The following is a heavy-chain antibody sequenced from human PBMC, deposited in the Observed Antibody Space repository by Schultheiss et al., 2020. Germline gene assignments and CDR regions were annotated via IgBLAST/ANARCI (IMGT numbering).Heavy chain of an antibody. CDR2: IYYSGST. CDR3: ARGGGGSYLDY. Sequence: SATLSLTCTVSGGSVSSGSYYWSWIRQPPGKGLEWIGYIYYSGSTNYNPSLKSRVTISVDTSKNQFSLKLSSVTAADTAVYYCARGGGGSYLDYWGQGTLVTVSS. CDR1: GGSVSSGSYY. D-gene: IGHD1-26*01. J-gene: IGHJ4*02. V-gene: IGHV4-61*01.